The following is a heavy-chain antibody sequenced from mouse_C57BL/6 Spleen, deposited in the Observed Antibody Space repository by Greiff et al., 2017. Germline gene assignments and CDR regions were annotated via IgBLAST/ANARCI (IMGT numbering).Heavy chain of an antibody. CDR3: IYYGNYFDY. V-gene: IGHV1-15*01. CDR2: IDPETGGT. J-gene: IGHJ2*01. CDR1: GYTFTDYE. Sequence: VKLQESGAELVRPGASVTLSCKASGYTFTDYEMHWVKQTPVHGLEWIGAIDPETGGTAYNQKFKGKAILTADKSSSTAYMELRSLTSEDSAVYYCIYYGNYFDYWDQGTTLTVSS. D-gene: IGHD2-1*01.